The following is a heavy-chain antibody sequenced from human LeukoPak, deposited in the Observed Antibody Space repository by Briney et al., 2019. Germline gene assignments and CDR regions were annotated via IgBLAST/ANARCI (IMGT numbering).Heavy chain of an antibody. J-gene: IGHJ4*02. CDR2: INHSGST. CDR3: ARVTDWNDLDY. D-gene: IGHD1-1*01. Sequence: SETLSLTCTVYGGSFSAYYWSWIRQPPGKGLEWIGEINHSGSTNYNPSLKSRVTISIDTSKNQLSLQLTPVTAADTAVYYCARVTDWNDLDYWGQGTLVTVSS. CDR1: GGSFSAYY. V-gene: IGHV4-34*01.